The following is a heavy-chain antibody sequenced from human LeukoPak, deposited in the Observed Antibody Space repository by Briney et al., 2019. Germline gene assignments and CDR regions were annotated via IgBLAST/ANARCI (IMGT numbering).Heavy chain of an antibody. CDR1: GDSISSYY. CDR2: IYYSGSA. Sequence: PSETLSLTCTVPGDSISSYYWSWIRQPPGKGLEWIGYIYYSGSANYNPSLKSRVTISVDTSKNQFSLKLSSVTAADTAVYYCARHRVSPTWFDPWGQGTLVTVSS. J-gene: IGHJ5*02. CDR3: ARHRVSPTWFDP. V-gene: IGHV4-59*08.